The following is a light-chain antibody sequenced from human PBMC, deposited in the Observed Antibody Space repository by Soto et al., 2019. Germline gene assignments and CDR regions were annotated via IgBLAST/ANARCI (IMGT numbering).Light chain of an antibody. CDR3: SSYTRSSTLV. V-gene: IGLV2-14*01. CDR2: EVS. J-gene: IGLJ3*02. CDR1: SSDVGGYNY. Sequence: QSALTQPASVSGSPGQSITISCTGTSSDVGGYNYVSWYQQHPGKAPKLMIYEVSNRPSGVSNRFSGSKSGNTASLTISGLQAEEEADYYCSSYTRSSTLVFGGGTKLTVL.